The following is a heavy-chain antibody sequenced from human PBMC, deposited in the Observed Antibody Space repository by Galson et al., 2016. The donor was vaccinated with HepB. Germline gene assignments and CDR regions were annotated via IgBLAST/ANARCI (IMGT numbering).Heavy chain of an antibody. D-gene: IGHD6-19*01. CDR2: ISAYNGNI. V-gene: IGHV1-18*01. CDR3: ARDPAGWYAGVHYYYYYGLDV. CDR1: GYIFSTYG. J-gene: IGHJ6*02. Sequence: SVKVSCKASGYIFSTYGISWVRQAPGQGLEWMGWISAYNGNIHYAQRLQGRVSMTTDTSTSTAYMELRSLRSDDTAVYYCARDPAGWYAGVHYYYYYGLDVWGQGTTVTVSS.